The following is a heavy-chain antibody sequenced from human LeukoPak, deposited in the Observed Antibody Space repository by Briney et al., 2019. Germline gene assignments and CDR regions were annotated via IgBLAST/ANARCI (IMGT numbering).Heavy chain of an antibody. V-gene: IGHV3-74*01. Sequence: PGGSLRLSCAASGFTFSSYWMHWVRQAPGKGLVWVSRINSDGSSTSYADSVKGRFTISRDNAKNTLYLQMNSLRAEDTAVYYCAESRGVGYCSGVSCGTFDYWGQGTLVTVSS. J-gene: IGHJ4*02. CDR2: INSDGSST. CDR1: GFTFSSYW. CDR3: AESRGVGYCSGVSCGTFDY. D-gene: IGHD2-15*01.